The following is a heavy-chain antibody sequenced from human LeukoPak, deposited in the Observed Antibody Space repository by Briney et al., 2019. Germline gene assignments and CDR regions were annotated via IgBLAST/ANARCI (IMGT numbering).Heavy chain of an antibody. V-gene: IGHV1-2*02. J-gene: IGHJ6*03. CDR2: INPNSGGT. Sequence: ASVKVSCKASGYTFTGYYMHWVRQAPGQGLEWMGWINPNSGGTNYAQKFQGRVTMTRDTSISTAYMELSRLRSDDTAVYYCARVGEGMATISSDFRLNYHYYMDVWGKGTTVTISS. CDR1: GYTFTGYY. D-gene: IGHD5-24*01. CDR3: ARVGEGMATISSDFRLNYHYYMDV.